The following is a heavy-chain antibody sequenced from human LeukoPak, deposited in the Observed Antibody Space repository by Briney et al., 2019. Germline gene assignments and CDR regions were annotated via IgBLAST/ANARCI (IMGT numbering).Heavy chain of an antibody. J-gene: IGHJ4*02. CDR3: ARVAYSSGPFDY. V-gene: IGHV1-69*13. CDR1: GGTFSSYA. D-gene: IGHD6-19*01. CDR2: IFPIFGTA. Sequence: SVKVSCKASGGTFSSYAISWVRQAPGQGLEWMGGIFPIFGTANYAQRFQGRVTITADESTSTAYMELSSLRSEDTAVYYCARVAYSSGPFDYWGQGTLVTVSS.